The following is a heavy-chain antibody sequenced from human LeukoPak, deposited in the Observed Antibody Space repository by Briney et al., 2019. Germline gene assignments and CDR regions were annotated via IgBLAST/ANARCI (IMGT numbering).Heavy chain of an antibody. CDR2: ISSSSSTI. V-gene: IGHV3-48*04. CDR3: ARGLYYYDSSGSEYY. CDR1: GFTFSSYW. J-gene: IGHJ4*02. Sequence: GGSLRLSCAASGFTFSSYWMSWVRQAPGKGLEWVSYISSSSSTIYYADSVKGRFTISRDNAKNSLYLQMNSLRAEDTAVYYCARGLYYYDSSGSEYYWGQGTLVTVSS. D-gene: IGHD3-22*01.